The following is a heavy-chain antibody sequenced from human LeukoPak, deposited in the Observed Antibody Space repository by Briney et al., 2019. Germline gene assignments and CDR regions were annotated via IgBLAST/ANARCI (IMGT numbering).Heavy chain of an antibody. CDR3: ARHKQWLVRPPPSWFDP. Sequence: SETLSLTCTVSGGSISSYYWSWIRQPPGKGLEWIGYIYYSGSTNYNPSLKSRVTISVDTSKNQFSLKLSSVTAADAAVYYCARHKQWLVRPPPSWFDPWGREPWSPSPQ. J-gene: IGHJ5*02. D-gene: IGHD6-19*01. CDR2: IYYSGST. CDR1: GGSISSYY. V-gene: IGHV4-59*08.